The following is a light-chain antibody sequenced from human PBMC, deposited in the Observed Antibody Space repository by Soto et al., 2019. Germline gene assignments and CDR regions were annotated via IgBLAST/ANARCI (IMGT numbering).Light chain of an antibody. J-gene: IGLJ1*01. V-gene: IGLV2-11*01. CDR3: CSYAGSYTFGYV. CDR2: DVS. Sequence: QSALTQPRSVSGSPGPSVTLSCTGTSSDVGGYNYVSWYQQHPGKAPKLMIYDVSKRPSGVPDRFSGSKSGNTASLTISGLPAEDEADYSCCSYAGSYTFGYVFGTGTKLTVL. CDR1: SSDVGGYNY.